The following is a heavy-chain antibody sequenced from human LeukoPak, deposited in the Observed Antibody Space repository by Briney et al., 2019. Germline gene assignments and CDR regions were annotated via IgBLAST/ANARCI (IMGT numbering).Heavy chain of an antibody. CDR2: ISSSGSTI. CDR1: GFTFSDYY. J-gene: IGHJ4*02. V-gene: IGHV3-11*04. D-gene: IGHD2-21*01. Sequence: GGSLRLSCAASGFTFSDYYMSWIRQAPGKGLEWVSYISSSGSTIYYADSVKGRLTISRDNAKNTLYLQMNSLRAEDTAVYYCARVEYSLPQLQSYFDYWGQGTLVTVSS. CDR3: ARVEYSLPQLQSYFDY.